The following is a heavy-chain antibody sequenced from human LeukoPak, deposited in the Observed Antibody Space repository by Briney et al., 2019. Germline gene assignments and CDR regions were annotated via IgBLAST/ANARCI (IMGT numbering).Heavy chain of an antibody. CDR1: GGSISSYY. V-gene: IGHV4-59*01. Sequence: PSETLSLTCTVSGGSISSYYWSWIRQPPGKGLEWIGYINYSGSTNHNPSLKSRVTISVDTSKNQFSLKLSSVTAADTAVYYCAREGRYCSGGSCYSGVGYWGQGTLVTVSS. J-gene: IGHJ4*02. CDR3: AREGRYCSGGSCYSGVGY. CDR2: INYSGST. D-gene: IGHD2-15*01.